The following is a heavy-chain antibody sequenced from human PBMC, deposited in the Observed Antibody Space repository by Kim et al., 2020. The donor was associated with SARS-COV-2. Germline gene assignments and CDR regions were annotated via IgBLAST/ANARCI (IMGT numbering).Heavy chain of an antibody. CDR2: INHSGST. J-gene: IGHJ5*02. Sequence: SETLSLTCAVYGGSFSGYYWSWIRQPPGKGLEWIGEINHSGSTNYNPSLKSRVTISVDTSKNQFSLKLSSVTAADTAVYYCARAPVAGPTTKFDPWGQGTLVTVSS. CDR3: ARAPVAGPTTKFDP. CDR1: GGSFSGYY. V-gene: IGHV4-34*01. D-gene: IGHD6-19*01.